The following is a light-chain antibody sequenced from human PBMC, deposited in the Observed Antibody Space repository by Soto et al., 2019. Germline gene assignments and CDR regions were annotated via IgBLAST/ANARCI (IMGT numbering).Light chain of an antibody. CDR3: QQYNDNWT. V-gene: IGKV1-5*03. CDR2: KAS. CDR1: QSISGW. Sequence: DIQMTQSRSTLSASVGDRVTITCRASQSISGWLAWYQQKPGTAPKLLIYKASTLQTGVPSRFSGSGSGTEFTLTISSLQPDDFATYYCQQYNDNWTFGQGTKV. J-gene: IGKJ1*01.